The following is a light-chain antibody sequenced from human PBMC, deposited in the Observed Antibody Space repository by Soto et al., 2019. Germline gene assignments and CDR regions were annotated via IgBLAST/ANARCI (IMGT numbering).Light chain of an antibody. Sequence: EIVLTQSPATLSLSPGERATLSCRASQSVSTYLAWYQQKPGQASRLLIYDASKRATGIPVRFSGSGSGTDFTLTITSLEPEDFGVYYCQQRSNWPPTWTFGQGTKVDIK. CDR3: QQRSNWPPTWT. CDR1: QSVSTY. CDR2: DAS. V-gene: IGKV3-11*01. J-gene: IGKJ1*01.